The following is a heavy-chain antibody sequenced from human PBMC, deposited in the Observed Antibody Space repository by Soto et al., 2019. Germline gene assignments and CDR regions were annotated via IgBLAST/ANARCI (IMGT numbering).Heavy chain of an antibody. V-gene: IGHV3-23*01. CDR2: ITGSGAGS. J-gene: IGHJ6*02. D-gene: IGHD5-12*01. Sequence: PGGSLRLSCAASGFTFSSYAMNWVRQAPGKGLEWVSGITGSGAGSYYADSVKGRFTISRDNSKNTLYLQINSLRAEETAVFYCARDQGYSASTIGFYYGMDVWGQGTTVTVSS. CDR3: ARDQGYSASTIGFYYGMDV. CDR1: GFTFSSYA.